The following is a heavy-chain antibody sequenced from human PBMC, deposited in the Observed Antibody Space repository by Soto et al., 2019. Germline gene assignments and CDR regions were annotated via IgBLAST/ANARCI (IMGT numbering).Heavy chain of an antibody. Sequence: ASVKVSCKASGYTFTSYDINWVRQATGQGLEWMGWMNPNSGNTGYAQKFQGRVTMTRNTSISTAYMELSSLRSEDTAVYYCARGSSLPRYTMIVVVNDAFDIWGQGTMVTVS. V-gene: IGHV1-8*01. J-gene: IGHJ3*02. D-gene: IGHD3-22*01. CDR3: ARGSSLPRYTMIVVVNDAFDI. CDR1: GYTFTSYD. CDR2: MNPNSGNT.